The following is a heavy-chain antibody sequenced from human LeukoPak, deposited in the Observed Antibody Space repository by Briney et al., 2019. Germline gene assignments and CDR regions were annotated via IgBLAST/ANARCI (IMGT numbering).Heavy chain of an antibody. CDR1: GGSISSSSYY. CDR2: IYYSGST. CDR3: ARLSDYYRSGLDDAFDI. Sequence: SETLSLTCTVSGGSISSSSYYWGWIRQPPGKGLEWIGSIYYSGSTYYNPSLKSRVTISVDTSKNQFSLKLSSVTAADTAVYYCARLSDYYRSGLDDAFDIWGQGTMVTVSS. D-gene: IGHD3-10*01. V-gene: IGHV4-39*01. J-gene: IGHJ3*02.